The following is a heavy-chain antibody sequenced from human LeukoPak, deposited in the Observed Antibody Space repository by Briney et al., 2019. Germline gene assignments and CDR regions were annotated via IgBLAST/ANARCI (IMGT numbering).Heavy chain of an antibody. V-gene: IGHV4-59*01. CDR1: GGSIGNYY. Sequence: SETLSLTCTVSGGSIGNYYWSWIRQPAGKGLEWIGYVTDAGFATYNPSLKSRVTLSVDTSTNQFSLKVHSVTVSDTAVYYCARDRAVGGRFFDLWGQGILVSVSS. CDR3: ARDRAVGGRFFDL. J-gene: IGHJ4*02. CDR2: VTDAGFA. D-gene: IGHD6-19*01.